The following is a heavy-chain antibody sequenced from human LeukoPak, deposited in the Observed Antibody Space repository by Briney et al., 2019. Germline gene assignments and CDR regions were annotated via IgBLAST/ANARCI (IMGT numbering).Heavy chain of an antibody. CDR1: GFTFSNYG. CDR2: IYSGGST. D-gene: IGHD3-9*01. J-gene: IGHJ4*02. CDR3: ARVLRYFDWLTTWQYYFDY. V-gene: IGHV3-NL1*01. Sequence: GGSLRLSCAASGFTFSNYGMHWVRQAPGKGLEWVSVIYSGGSTYYADSVKGRFTISRDNSKNTLYLQMNSLRAEDTAVYYCARVLRYFDWLTTWQYYFDYWGQGTLVTVSS.